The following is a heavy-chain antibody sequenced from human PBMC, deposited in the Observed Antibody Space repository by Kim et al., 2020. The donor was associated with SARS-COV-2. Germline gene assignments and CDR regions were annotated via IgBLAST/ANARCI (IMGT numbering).Heavy chain of an antibody. CDR2: IIPMVGKA. CDR1: GETFSSYN. V-gene: IGHV1-69*02. Sequence: SVRVSCKVFGETFSSYNINWVRQAPGQGLEWMGRIIPMVGKADYAQKFQGRVTIIADRSTSTAYMDVSSLRSEDTAVYYCARPAGGFGDSLDYWGQGTLVTVSS. D-gene: IGHD3-10*01. CDR3: ARPAGGFGDSLDY. J-gene: IGHJ4*02.